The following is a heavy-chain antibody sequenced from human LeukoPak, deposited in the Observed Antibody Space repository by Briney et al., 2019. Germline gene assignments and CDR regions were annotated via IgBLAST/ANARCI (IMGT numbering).Heavy chain of an antibody. Sequence: GGSLRLSCAASGFTFSSYEMNWVRQAPGKGLEWVSYISSSGSTIYYADSVKGRFTISRDNAKNSLYLQMNSLRAEDTAIYYCAKDQGIAVAGTDYWGQGTLVTVSS. D-gene: IGHD6-19*01. CDR2: ISSSGSTI. CDR1: GFTFSSYE. CDR3: AKDQGIAVAGTDY. J-gene: IGHJ4*02. V-gene: IGHV3-48*03.